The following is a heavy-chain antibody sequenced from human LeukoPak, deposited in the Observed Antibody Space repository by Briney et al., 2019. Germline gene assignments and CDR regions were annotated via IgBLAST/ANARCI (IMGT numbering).Heavy chain of an antibody. CDR2: IKPDGSKK. Sequence: PGGSLRLSCAASRFTFSSYWTTWVRQAPGKGLEWVANIKPDGSKKSYVDSVKGRFTISRDNAKNSLYLQMNSLRADDTGVYYCASQPAAADVDYWGQGTLVTVSS. CDR1: RFTFSSYW. V-gene: IGHV3-7*03. J-gene: IGHJ4*02. CDR3: ASQPAAADVDY. D-gene: IGHD2-2*01.